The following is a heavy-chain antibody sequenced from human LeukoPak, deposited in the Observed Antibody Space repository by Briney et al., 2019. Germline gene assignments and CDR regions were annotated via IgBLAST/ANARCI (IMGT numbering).Heavy chain of an antibody. CDR1: GGSLSTYY. D-gene: IGHD6-13*01. J-gene: IGHJ4*02. CDR2: IYYIGST. V-gene: IGHV4-59*01. Sequence: SETLSLTCTVSGGSLSTYYWSWIRQPPGKGLEWIGYIYYIGSTKYNPSLKSRVTITVDTSKNQFSLKLSSVTAADTAVYYCARAGSSWSFDYWGQETLVTVSS. CDR3: ARAGSSWSFDY.